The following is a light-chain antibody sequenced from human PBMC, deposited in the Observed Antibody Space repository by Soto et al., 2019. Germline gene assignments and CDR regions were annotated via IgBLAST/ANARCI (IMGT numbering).Light chain of an antibody. V-gene: IGKV3-20*01. CDR3: QQYGSSGT. CDR1: QSFSSSY. J-gene: IGKJ1*01. CDR2: RTS. Sequence: EIVLTQSPGTLSLSPGERATLSCRASQSFSSSYLAWYQQKPGQAPRLLIYRTSNRVTGIPDRFSGSGSGTDFTLTISRLEPEDFAVYYCQQYGSSGTFGQGTKVDI.